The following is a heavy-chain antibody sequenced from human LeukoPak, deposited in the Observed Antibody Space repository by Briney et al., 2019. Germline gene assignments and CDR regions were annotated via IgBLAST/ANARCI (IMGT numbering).Heavy chain of an antibody. V-gene: IGHV1-2*02. CDR1: GYTFTGYY. CDR3: ARGLDEYYYDSSGFRGAY. Sequence: ASVKVSCKASGYTFTGYYMHWVRQAPGRGLEWMGWINPNSGGTNYAQKFQGRVTMTRDTSISTAYMELSRLRSDDTAVYYCARGLDEYYYDSSGFRGAYWGQGTLVTVSS. CDR2: INPNSGGT. D-gene: IGHD3-22*01. J-gene: IGHJ4*02.